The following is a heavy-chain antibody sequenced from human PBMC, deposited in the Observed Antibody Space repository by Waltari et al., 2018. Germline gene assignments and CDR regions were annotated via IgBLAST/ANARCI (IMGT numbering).Heavy chain of an antibody. D-gene: IGHD6-19*01. CDR1: GFTVGTTF. CDR2: IYSGGNT. V-gene: IGHV3-53*01. J-gene: IGHJ4*02. Sequence: VQLVESGGNLIQPGGSLRLSCAASGFTVGTTFISWVRQAPGKGLEWVSIIYSGGNTYYAGSVKGRFTISRDNYKNMVYLEMNSLRAEDTAVYYCAKQSPSYTRGWYPLESWGPGTLVTVSP. CDR3: AKQSPSYTRGWYPLES.